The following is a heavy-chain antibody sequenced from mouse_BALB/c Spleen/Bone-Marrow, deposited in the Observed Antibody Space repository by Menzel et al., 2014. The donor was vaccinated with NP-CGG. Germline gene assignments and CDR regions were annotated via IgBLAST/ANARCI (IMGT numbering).Heavy chain of an antibody. CDR3: ARRNYGSSYWYFYV. CDR2: INPYNGAT. J-gene: IGHJ1*01. Sequence: EVQGVESGPEPVKPGASVKISCKASGYSFTGYYMHWVKQSHVKSLEWIGRINPYNGATSYNQNFKDKASLTVDKSSSTAYMELHSLTSEDSAVYYCARRNYGSSYWYFYVWGAGTTVTVSP. CDR1: GYSFTGYY. D-gene: IGHD1-1*01. V-gene: IGHV1-31*01.